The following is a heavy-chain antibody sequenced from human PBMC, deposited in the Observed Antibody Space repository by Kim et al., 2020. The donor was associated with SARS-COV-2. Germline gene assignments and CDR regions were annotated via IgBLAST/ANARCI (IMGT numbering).Heavy chain of an antibody. J-gene: IGHJ4*02. D-gene: IGHD3-10*01. Sequence: GGSLRLSCAASGFTFSSYGMNWVRQAPGKGLEWVAVISYDGSNKYYADSVKGRFTISRDNSKNTLYLQMHSLRDEDTAVYYCARRQGGYYGSGRFPGDYWGQGTLVSVSS. CDR2: ISYDGSNK. CDR3: ARRQGGYYGSGRFPGDY. CDR1: GFTFSSYG. V-gene: IGHV3-33*05.